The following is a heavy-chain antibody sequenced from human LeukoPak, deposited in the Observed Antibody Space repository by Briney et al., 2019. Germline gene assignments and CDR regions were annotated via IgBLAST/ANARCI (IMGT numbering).Heavy chain of an antibody. V-gene: IGHV4-34*01. Sequence: SETLSLTCAVYGGSFSGYYWSWIRQPPGKGLEWIGEINHSGSTNYNPSLKSRITISVDTTKNQFSLKLSSVTAADTAVYYCARGPSAWRRLRVANLDYWGQGTLVTVSS. D-gene: IGHD2-8*02. CDR3: ARGPSAWRRLRVANLDY. J-gene: IGHJ4*02. CDR2: INHSGST. CDR1: GGSFSGYY.